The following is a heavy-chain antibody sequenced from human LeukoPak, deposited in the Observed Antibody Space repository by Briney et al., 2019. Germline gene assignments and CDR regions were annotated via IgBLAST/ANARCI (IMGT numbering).Heavy chain of an antibody. CDR1: GFAFSTYW. D-gene: IGHD6-19*01. CDR2: INGDGSST. J-gene: IGHJ3*02. Sequence: PGGSLRLSCSASGFAFSTYWMHWVRQASGKGLVWVSRINGDGSSTSYADSVKGRFTISRDNAKNTLYLQMNSLRAEDTAVYYCVVRSSGLGAFDIWGQGTMVTVSS. CDR3: VVRSSGLGAFDI. V-gene: IGHV3-74*01.